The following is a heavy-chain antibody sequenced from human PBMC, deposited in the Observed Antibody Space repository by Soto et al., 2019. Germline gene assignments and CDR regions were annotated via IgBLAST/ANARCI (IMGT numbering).Heavy chain of an antibody. Sequence: EVQLVESGGGLVQPGGSLRLSCATSGFNFSTYWVHWVRQVPGKGVVWVSRINSDVTTTDYADSVKGRFTISRDNARKTLFLQMNSLRAEDTAVYYCTRDAGGRYYGGFDNWGQGTLVTVSS. J-gene: IGHJ4*02. V-gene: IGHV3-74*01. CDR3: TRDAGGRYYGGFDN. CDR1: GFNFSTYW. CDR2: INSDVTTT. D-gene: IGHD1-26*01.